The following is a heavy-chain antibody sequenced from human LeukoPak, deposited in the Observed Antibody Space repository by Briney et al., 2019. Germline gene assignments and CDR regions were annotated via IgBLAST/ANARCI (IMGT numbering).Heavy chain of an antibody. CDR1: GYTFTSYY. CDR3: ARDWGSYSGSYYGY. Sequence: GGSLRLSCAASGYTFTSYYMHWVRQAPGQGLEWMGIINPSGGSTSYAQKFQGRVTMTRDTSTSTVYMELSSLRSEDTAVYYCARDWGSYSGSYYGYWGQGTLVTVSS. CDR2: INPSGGST. D-gene: IGHD1-26*01. V-gene: IGHV1-46*01. J-gene: IGHJ4*02.